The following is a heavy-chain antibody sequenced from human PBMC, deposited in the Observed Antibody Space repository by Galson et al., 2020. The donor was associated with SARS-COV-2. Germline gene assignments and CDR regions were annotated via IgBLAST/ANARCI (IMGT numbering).Heavy chain of an antibody. CDR3: ARYTTSSVAFDF. J-gene: IGHJ4*02. Sequence: SETLSLTCSVSNGSISSDYRSWIRQTPGKGLEWIGFFHYDGSTNYNPSLRSRVTISIDPSKNQFSLKLSSVTAADSAVYYCARYTTSSVAFDFWGQGTLVTVAS. CDR1: NGSISSDY. CDR2: FHYDGST. V-gene: IGHV4-59*08. D-gene: IGHD6-6*01.